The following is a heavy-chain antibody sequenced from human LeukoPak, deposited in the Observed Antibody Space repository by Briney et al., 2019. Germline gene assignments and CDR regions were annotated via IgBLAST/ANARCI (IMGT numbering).Heavy chain of an antibody. CDR3: ARGYYDSSGYYPL. J-gene: IGHJ4*02. CDR2: ISSSSSYI. Sequence: GGSLRLSCAASGFTFSSYSMNWVRQAPGKGLEWVSSISSSSSYIYYADSVKGRFTISRDNAKNSLYLQMNSLRAEDTAVYHCARGYYDSSGYYPLWGQGTLVTVSS. CDR1: GFTFSSYS. V-gene: IGHV3-21*01. D-gene: IGHD3-22*01.